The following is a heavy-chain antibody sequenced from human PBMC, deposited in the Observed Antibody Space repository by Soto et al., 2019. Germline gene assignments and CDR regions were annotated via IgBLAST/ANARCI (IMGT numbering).Heavy chain of an antibody. CDR3: ARITFSRVIDY. V-gene: IGHV4-39*01. D-gene: IGHD3-10*01. J-gene: IGHJ4*02. CDR1: DDSINSDKYY. CDR2: IYYRGNA. Sequence: KASETLSLTCSVSDDSINSDKYYWGWIRQPPGKGLEWIGSIYYRGNAYYNPSLQTRVTISLDKSKNQFSLKLSSVTAADSAVYYCARITFSRVIDYWGQGTLVTVSS.